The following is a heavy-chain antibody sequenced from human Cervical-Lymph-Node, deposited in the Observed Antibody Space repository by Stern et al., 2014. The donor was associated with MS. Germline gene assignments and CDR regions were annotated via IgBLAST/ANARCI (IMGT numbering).Heavy chain of an antibody. CDR1: GGIFSSLA. J-gene: IGHJ6*02. D-gene: IGHD2-21*02. V-gene: IGHV1-69*01. CDR3: AAPAAVTVGSMDV. Sequence: QVQLVQSGAEVMKVGSSVKVSCKASGGIFSSLAINWVRQAPGQGLEGVGGIIPIFDTPNYARQFKGRVTITADASTNTAHLELSSLRSDDTAVYYCAAPAAVTVGSMDVWGQGTTVIVSS. CDR2: IIPIFDTP.